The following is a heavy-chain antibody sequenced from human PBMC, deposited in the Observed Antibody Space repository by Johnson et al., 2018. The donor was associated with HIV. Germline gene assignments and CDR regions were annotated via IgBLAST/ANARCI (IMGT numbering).Heavy chain of an antibody. V-gene: IGHV3-15*01. CDR1: GFTFTNAW. Sequence: VQLVESGGGLVKPGGSLRLSCAASGFTFTNAWMHWVRQAPGKGLEWVGRLKSRTDGETADYAAPVKGRFTISRDDSKNTLYLQMNSLKTEDTALYYCTTDVPGGPYYNAFDIWARGQWSPSLQ. CDR2: LKSRTDGETA. CDR3: TTDVPGGPYYNAFDI. J-gene: IGHJ3*02. D-gene: IGHD1-26*01.